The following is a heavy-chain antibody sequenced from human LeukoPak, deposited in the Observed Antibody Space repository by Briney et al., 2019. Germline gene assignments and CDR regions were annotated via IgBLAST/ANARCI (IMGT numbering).Heavy chain of an antibody. CDR3: ARLGDCGHDCYSHDY. Sequence: SETLSLTCIVSGGSISGYHWGWVRQPPGKGLEYISFIYYNGDTNYNPSLKSRVTMSVDTSKNQFTLKLSSVTAADTAVYYCARLGDCGHDCYSHDYWGQGTLVTVSS. CDR1: GGSISGYH. V-gene: IGHV4-59*08. CDR2: IYYNGDT. J-gene: IGHJ4*02. D-gene: IGHD2-21*01.